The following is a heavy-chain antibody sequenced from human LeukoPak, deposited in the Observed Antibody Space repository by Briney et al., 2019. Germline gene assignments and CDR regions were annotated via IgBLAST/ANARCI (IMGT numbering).Heavy chain of an antibody. Sequence: QPGGSLRLSCAASGFTFSSYAMSWVRQAPGKGLEWVANIKQDGSEKYYVDSVKGRFTISRDNAKNSLYLQMNSLRAEDTAVYYCARGRWYSPYDYWGQGTLVTVSS. CDR2: IKQDGSEK. D-gene: IGHD6-13*01. CDR1: GFTFSSYA. CDR3: ARGRWYSPYDY. V-gene: IGHV3-7*01. J-gene: IGHJ4*02.